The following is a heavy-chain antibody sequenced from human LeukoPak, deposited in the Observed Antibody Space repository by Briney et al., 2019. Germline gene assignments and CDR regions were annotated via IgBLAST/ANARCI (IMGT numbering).Heavy chain of an antibody. CDR3: ARDGGRIAAAVGDSRLSWYMDV. CDR2: ISSSSSTI. Sequence: GGSLRLSCAASGFTFSSYSMNWVRQAPGKGLEWVSYISSSSSTIYYADSVKGRFTISRDNAKNSLYLQMNSLRAEDTAVYYCARDGGRIAAAVGDSRLSWYMDVWGKGTTVTVSS. V-gene: IGHV3-48*01. CDR1: GFTFSSYS. D-gene: IGHD6-13*01. J-gene: IGHJ6*03.